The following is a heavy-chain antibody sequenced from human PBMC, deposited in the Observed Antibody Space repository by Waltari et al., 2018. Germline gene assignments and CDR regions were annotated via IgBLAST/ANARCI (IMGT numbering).Heavy chain of an antibody. CDR1: GGSISSSSYY. CDR2: IYYSGST. J-gene: IGHJ4*02. D-gene: IGHD6-13*01. V-gene: IGHV4-39*07. Sequence: QLQLQESGPGLVKPSETLSLTCTVSGGSISSSSYYWGWIRQPPGKGLEWIGSIYYSGSTYSNPSLKSRVTISVDTSKNQFSLKLSSVTAADTAVYYCARDPGGIAAAGPYWGQGTLVTVSS. CDR3: ARDPGGIAAAGPY.